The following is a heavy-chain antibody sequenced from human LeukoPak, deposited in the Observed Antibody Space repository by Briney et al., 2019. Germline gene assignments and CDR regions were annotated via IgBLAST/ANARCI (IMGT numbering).Heavy chain of an antibody. J-gene: IGHJ4*02. V-gene: IGHV3-11*04. D-gene: IGHD6-19*01. Sequence: PGGSLRLSCAASGFTFSDYYMSWIRQAPGKGLEWVSYMSSSGSTIYYAGSVKGRFTISRDNAENSLYLQMNSLRAEDTAVYYCAKESRQWLVLGGVDYWGQGTLVTVSS. CDR3: AKESRQWLVLGGVDY. CDR1: GFTFSDYY. CDR2: MSSSGSTI.